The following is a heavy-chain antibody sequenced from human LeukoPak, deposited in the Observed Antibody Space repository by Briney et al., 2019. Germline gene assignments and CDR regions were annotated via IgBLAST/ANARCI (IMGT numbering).Heavy chain of an antibody. CDR3: AKDTPGYSSGWYSVGSGY. J-gene: IGHJ4*02. D-gene: IGHD6-19*01. CDR2: ISGSGGST. CDR1: GFTFSSYA. V-gene: IGHV3-23*01. Sequence: GGSLRLSCAASGFTFSSYAMSWVRQAPGKGLEWVSAISGSGGSTYHADSVKGRFTISRDNSKNTLYLQMNSLRAEDTAVYYCAKDTPGYSSGWYSVGSGYWGQGTLVTVSS.